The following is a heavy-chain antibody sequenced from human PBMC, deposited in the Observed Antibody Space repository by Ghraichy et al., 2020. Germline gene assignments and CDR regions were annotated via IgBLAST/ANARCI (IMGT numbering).Heavy chain of an antibody. Sequence: GGSLRLSCAASGFTFSSYAMNWVRQAPGKGLEWVSLISGSGGSTYYADSVKGRFTISRDNSKNTLYLQMNSLRAEDTAVYYCAKARSSWEFDYWGQGTLVTVSS. CDR2: ISGSGGST. D-gene: IGHD6-13*01. CDR3: AKARSSWEFDY. CDR1: GFTFSSYA. V-gene: IGHV3-23*01. J-gene: IGHJ4*02.